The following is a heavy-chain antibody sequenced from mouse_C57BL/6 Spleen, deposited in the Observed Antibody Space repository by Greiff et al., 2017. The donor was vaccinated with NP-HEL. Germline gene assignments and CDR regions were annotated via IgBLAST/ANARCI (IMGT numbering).Heavy chain of an antibody. CDR3: ARDYGSIPGDFDV. D-gene: IGHD1-1*01. Sequence: VQLQQPGAELVKPGASVKLSCKASGYTFTSYWMHWVKQRPGQGLEWIGMIHPNSGSTNYNEKFKSKATLTVDKSSSTAYMQLSSLTSEDSAVYYCARDYGSIPGDFDVWGTGTTVTVSS. J-gene: IGHJ1*03. V-gene: IGHV1-64*01. CDR1: GYTFTSYW. CDR2: IHPNSGST.